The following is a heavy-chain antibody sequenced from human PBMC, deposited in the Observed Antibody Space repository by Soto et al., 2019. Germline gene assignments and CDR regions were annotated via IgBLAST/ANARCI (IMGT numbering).Heavy chain of an antibody. CDR2: IYPGDSDP. Sequence: PGESLKISCQASGYGFISSWIGWVGQMPGKGLEWLGIIYPGDSDPRYSPSFQGQVTISADKSTSTAYLQWSSLKASDTATYYCARMMAASGTAFDYWGQGALVTVYS. D-gene: IGHD6-13*01. J-gene: IGHJ4*02. CDR3: ARMMAASGTAFDY. CDR1: GYGFISSW. V-gene: IGHV5-51*01.